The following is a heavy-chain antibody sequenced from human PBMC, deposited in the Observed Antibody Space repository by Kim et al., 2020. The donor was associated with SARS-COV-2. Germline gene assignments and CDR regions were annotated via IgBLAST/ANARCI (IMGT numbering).Heavy chain of an antibody. J-gene: IGHJ6*02. CDR3: ARDPWSRLRGLIYSYYGMDV. CDR2: ISYDGSNN. D-gene: IGHD3-10*01. V-gene: IGHV3-30-3*01. CDR1: GFTLSTYA. Sequence: GGSLRLSCAASGFTLSTYAMHWVRQTPGKGLEWVAVISYDGSNNYYADSVKGRFTISRDNSKNTLYLQMNSLRPADTAVYHCARDPWSRLRGLIYSYYGMDVWGQGTTVTVSS.